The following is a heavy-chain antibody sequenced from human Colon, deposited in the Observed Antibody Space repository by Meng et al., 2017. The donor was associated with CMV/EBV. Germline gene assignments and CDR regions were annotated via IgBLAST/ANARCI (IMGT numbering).Heavy chain of an antibody. CDR2: IKQDGSDK. V-gene: IGHV3-7*03. J-gene: IGHJ4*02. CDR1: GFSLSDYW. Sequence: GGSLRLSCVVSGFSLSDYWMNWVRQAPGKGLEWVANIKQDGSDKHYVESVKGRFIVSRDNGKNSLHLQMNNLRAEDTAVYYCVRDSHTAGHCPDGVCLNPFDRWGQGTLVTVSS. D-gene: IGHD2-8*01. CDR3: VRDSHTAGHCPDGVCLNPFDR.